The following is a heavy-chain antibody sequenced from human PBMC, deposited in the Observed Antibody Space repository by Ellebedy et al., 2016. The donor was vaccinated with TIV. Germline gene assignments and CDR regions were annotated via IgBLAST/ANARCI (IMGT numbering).Heavy chain of an antibody. CDR1: GFTFSSYD. CDR2: ITKSSTTI. Sequence: GESLKISCAASGFTFSSYDMNWVRQAPGKGLEWISFITKSSTTIYYADSVKGRFTISRDNAPSSVFLEMNSLRDDDTAVYYCARDRMGGSFDDWGQGTLVTVSS. J-gene: IGHJ4*02. V-gene: IGHV3-48*02. D-gene: IGHD2-15*01. CDR3: ARDRMGGSFDD.